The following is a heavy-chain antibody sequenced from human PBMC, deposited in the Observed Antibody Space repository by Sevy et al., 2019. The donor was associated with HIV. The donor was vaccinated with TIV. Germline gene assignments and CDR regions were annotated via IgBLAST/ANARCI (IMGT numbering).Heavy chain of an antibody. CDR2: ISAYNGNT. Sequence: ASVKVSCKASGYTFTSYGISWVRQAPGQGLEWMGWISAYNGNTNYALKLQGRVTMTTDTSTSTAYMELRSLRSDDTAVYYCARDGSGSYYGSSVQHWGQGTLVTVSS. D-gene: IGHD1-26*01. CDR3: ARDGSGSYYGSSVQH. V-gene: IGHV1-18*01. CDR1: GYTFTSYG. J-gene: IGHJ1*01.